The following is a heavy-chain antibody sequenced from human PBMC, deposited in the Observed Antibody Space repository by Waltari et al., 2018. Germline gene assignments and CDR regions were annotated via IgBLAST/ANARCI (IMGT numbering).Heavy chain of an antibody. CDR3: ARASLYGSLDY. V-gene: IGHV3-48*03. CDR1: GFTLSSYE. Sequence: EVQLVESGGGLVQPGGSLSLSCAPSGFTLSSYEMNWVRQAPGKGLEWVSYISSSGSTIYYADSVKGRFTISRDNAKNSLYLQMNSLRVEDTAVYYCARASLYGSLDYWGQGTLVTVSS. CDR2: ISSSGSTI. J-gene: IGHJ4*02. D-gene: IGHD4-17*01.